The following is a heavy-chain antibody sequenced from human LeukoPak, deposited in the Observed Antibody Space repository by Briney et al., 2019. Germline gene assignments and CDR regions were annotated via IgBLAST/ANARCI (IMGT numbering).Heavy chain of an antibody. J-gene: IGHJ3*02. V-gene: IGHV1-8*01. D-gene: IGHD2-2*01. CDR1: GYTFTSYD. CDR3: ARDEYCSSTSCYLAEAFDI. CDR2: MNPNSGNT. Sequence: GASVTVSCKASGYTFTSYDINWVRQATGQGLEWMGWMNPNSGNTGYAQKFQGRVTMTRNTSISTAYMELRSLRSDDTAVYYCARDEYCSSTSCYLAEAFDIWGQGTMVTVSS.